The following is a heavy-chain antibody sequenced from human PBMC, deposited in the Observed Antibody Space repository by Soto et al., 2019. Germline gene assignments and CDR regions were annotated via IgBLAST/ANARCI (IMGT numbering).Heavy chain of an antibody. Sequence: GASLKVSCKVSGYTLTELSMHWVRQAPGKGLEWMGGFDPEDGETIYAQKFQGRVTMTEDTSTDTAYMELSSLRSEDTAVYYCATNIVVVGGMDVWGQGTTVTVSS. V-gene: IGHV1-24*01. CDR1: GYTLTELS. CDR3: ATNIVVVGGMDV. CDR2: FDPEDGET. J-gene: IGHJ6*02. D-gene: IGHD2-2*01.